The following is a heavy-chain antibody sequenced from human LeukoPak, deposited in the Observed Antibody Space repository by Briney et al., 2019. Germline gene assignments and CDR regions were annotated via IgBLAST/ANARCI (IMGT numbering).Heavy chain of an antibody. CDR2: IKQDGSEQ. J-gene: IGHJ4*02. V-gene: IGHV3-7*01. D-gene: IGHD5-12*01. CDR1: GFTFSDYW. CDR3: VRAIVYSAYDYLGY. Sequence: GGSLRLSCAASGFTFSDYWVNWVRQAPGKGLEWVANIKQDGSEQYYVDSVKGRFIISRDNAKNSLYLLMNSLRAEDTAVYYCVRAIVYSAYDYLGYWGQGSLVTVSS.